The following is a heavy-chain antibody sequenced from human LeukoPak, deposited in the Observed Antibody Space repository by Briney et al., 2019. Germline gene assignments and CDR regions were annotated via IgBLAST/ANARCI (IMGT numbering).Heavy chain of an antibody. V-gene: IGHV1-69*04. CDR2: IIPILGIA. J-gene: IGHJ4*02. CDR3: ASAFNSSGWFPPLYFDY. Sequence: ASVKVSCKASGGTFSSYAISWVRQAPGQGLEWMGRIIPILGIANYAQKFQGRVTITADKSTSTAYMELSSLRSEDTAVYYCASAFNSSGWFPPLYFDYWGQGTLVTVSS. CDR1: GGTFSSYA. D-gene: IGHD6-19*01.